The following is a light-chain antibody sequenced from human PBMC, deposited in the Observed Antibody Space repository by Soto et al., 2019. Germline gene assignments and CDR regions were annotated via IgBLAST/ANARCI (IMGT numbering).Light chain of an antibody. CDR2: GAS. CDR1: QSVSSSY. V-gene: IGKV3-20*01. J-gene: IGKJ2*01. CDR3: QQYGGSPMHT. Sequence: EIVLTQSPGTLSLSPGERVTLSCRASQSVSSSYLAWYQQKPGQAPRLLIYGASSRATGIPDRFSGSGSGTDFTLTISRLEPEDFAVYYCQQYGGSPMHTFGQGTKLEIK.